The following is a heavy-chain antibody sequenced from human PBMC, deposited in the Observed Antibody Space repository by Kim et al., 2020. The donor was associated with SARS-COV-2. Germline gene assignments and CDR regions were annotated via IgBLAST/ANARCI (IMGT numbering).Heavy chain of an antibody. J-gene: IGHJ4*02. CDR1: GGSISSGGYY. D-gene: IGHD6-13*01. Sequence: SETLSLTCTVSGGSISSGGYYWSWIRQHPGKGLEWIGYIYYSGSTYYNPSLKSRVTISVDTSKNQFSLKLSSVTAADTAVYYCARLKRPYSSSEIDYWGQGTLVTVSS. CDR2: IYYSGST. V-gene: IGHV4-31*03. CDR3: ARLKRPYSSSEIDY.